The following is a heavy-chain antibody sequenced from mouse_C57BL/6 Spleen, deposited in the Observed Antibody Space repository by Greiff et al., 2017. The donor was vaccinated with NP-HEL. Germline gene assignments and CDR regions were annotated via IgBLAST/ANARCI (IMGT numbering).Heavy chain of an antibody. CDR3: AKYGSSHWYFDV. CDR2: ISYDGSN. J-gene: IGHJ1*03. CDR1: GYSITSGYY. D-gene: IGHD1-1*01. V-gene: IGHV3-6*01. Sequence: ESGPGLVKPSQSLSLTCSVTGYSITSGYYWNWIRQFPGNKLEWMGYISYDGSNNYNPSLKNRISITRDTSKNQFFLKLNSVTTEDTATYYCAKYGSSHWYFDVWGTGTTVTVSS.